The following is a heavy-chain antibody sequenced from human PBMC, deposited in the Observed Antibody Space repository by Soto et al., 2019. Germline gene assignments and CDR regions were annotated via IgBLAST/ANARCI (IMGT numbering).Heavy chain of an antibody. D-gene: IGHD2-15*01. J-gene: IGHJ5*02. V-gene: IGHV1-69*13. CDR2: IIPIFGTA. Sequence: SVKVSCKASGGTFSSYAISWVRQAPGQGLEWMGGIIPIFGTANYAQKFQGRVTITADESTSTAYMELSSLRSEDTAVYYCARDRSYCSGGSCYSAWFDPWGQGTLVTVSS. CDR3: ARDRSYCSGGSCYSAWFDP. CDR1: GGTFSSYA.